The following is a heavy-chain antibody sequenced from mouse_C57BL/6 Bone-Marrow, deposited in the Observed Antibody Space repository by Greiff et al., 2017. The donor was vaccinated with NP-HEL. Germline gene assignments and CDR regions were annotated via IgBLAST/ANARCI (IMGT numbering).Heavy chain of an antibody. Sequence: QVQLQQSGAELVRPGASVKLSCKASGYTFTDYYINWVKQRPGQGLEWIARLYPGSGNTYYNEKFKGKATLTAEKSSSTAYMQLSSLTSEDSAVYFCAKTDLLEYYYAMDYWGQGTSVTVSS. CDR3: AKTDLLEYYYAMDY. V-gene: IGHV1-76*01. CDR1: GYTFTDYY. CDR2: LYPGSGNT. D-gene: IGHD2-1*01. J-gene: IGHJ4*01.